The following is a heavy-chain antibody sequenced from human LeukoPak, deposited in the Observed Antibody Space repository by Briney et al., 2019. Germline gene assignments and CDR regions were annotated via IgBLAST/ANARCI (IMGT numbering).Heavy chain of an antibody. CDR2: IYTSGGT. CDR1: GDSISSYY. Sequence: SETLSLTCTVSGDSISSYYWSWIRQPPGKGLEWIGYIYTSGGTNYIPSLKSRVTISVDTSKNQFSLKLSSVTAADTAVYYCARSVRYFDWFRNWFDPWGQGTLVTVSS. D-gene: IGHD3-9*01. CDR3: ARSVRYFDWFRNWFDP. J-gene: IGHJ5*02. V-gene: IGHV4-4*09.